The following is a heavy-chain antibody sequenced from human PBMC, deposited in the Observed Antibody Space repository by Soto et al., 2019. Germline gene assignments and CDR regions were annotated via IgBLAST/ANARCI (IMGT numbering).Heavy chain of an antibody. CDR3: ARMAADSVILTGYHPNWFVS. Sequence: SETLSLTCTVSGGSISSGGYYWSWTRQHPVKGLEWIGYIYYSGSTYYNPSLKSRVTISVDTSKNQFSLKLSSVTAADTAVYYCARMAADSVILTGYHPNWFVSWGQGXLVTV. J-gene: IGHJ5*01. CDR2: IYYSGST. CDR1: GGSISSGGYY. D-gene: IGHD3-9*01. V-gene: IGHV4-31*03.